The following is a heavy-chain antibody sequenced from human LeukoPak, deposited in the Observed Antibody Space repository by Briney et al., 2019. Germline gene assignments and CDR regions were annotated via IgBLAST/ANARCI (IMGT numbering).Heavy chain of an antibody. CDR1: GYTFTDYY. J-gene: IGHJ4*02. CDR3: ASGPSLGTTHPYFDY. CDR2: INPNSGGT. V-gene: IGHV1-2*02. Sequence: EASVKVSCKASGYTFTDYYMHWVRQAPGQGLEWMGWINPNSGGTNYAQKFQGRVTMTRDTSISTAYMELSRLRFDDTAVYYCASGPSLGTTHPYFDYWGQGTLVTVSS. D-gene: IGHD2-15*01.